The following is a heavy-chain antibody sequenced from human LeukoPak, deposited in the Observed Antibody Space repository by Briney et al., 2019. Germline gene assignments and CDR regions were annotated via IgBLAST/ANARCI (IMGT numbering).Heavy chain of an antibody. Sequence: QAGGSLRLSCAASGFTFSSYWMSWVRQAPGKGLEWVSAISGSGGSTYYADSVKGRFTISRDNSKNTLYLQMNSLRAEDTAVYYCAIALFLTGSFWGQGTLVTVSS. J-gene: IGHJ4*02. V-gene: IGHV3-23*01. CDR2: ISGSGGST. CDR3: AIALFLTGSF. D-gene: IGHD3-9*01. CDR1: GFTFSSYW.